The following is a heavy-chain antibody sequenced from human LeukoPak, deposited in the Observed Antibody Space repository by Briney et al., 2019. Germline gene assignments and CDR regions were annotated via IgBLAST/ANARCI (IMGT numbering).Heavy chain of an antibody. Sequence: SETLSLTCVVYGGSFSGYYWTWIRQPPGKGLEWIGEINDSGSSNYNPSLKSRITMSVDTSENQISLKLSSVTAADTAVYYCARHLRWRTSFSPFDYWGQGTLVTVSS. CDR3: ARHLRWRTSFSPFDY. J-gene: IGHJ4*02. CDR1: GGSFSGYY. V-gene: IGHV4-34*01. CDR2: INDSGSS. D-gene: IGHD3/OR15-3a*01.